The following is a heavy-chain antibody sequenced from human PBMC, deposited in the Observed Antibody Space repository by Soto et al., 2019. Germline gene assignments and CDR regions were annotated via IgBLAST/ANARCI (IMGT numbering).Heavy chain of an antibody. D-gene: IGHD1-20*01. V-gene: IGHV5-10-1*01. CDR2: IDPSDSYT. J-gene: IGHJ4*02. Sequence: GESLKISCKGSGYSFTSYWISWVRQMPGKGLERMGRIDPSDSYTNYSPSFQGHVTISADKSISTAYLQWSSLKASDTAMYYCASYNGNATPKIDSLGQGALLTVSS. CDR3: ASYNGNATPKIDS. CDR1: GYSFTSYW.